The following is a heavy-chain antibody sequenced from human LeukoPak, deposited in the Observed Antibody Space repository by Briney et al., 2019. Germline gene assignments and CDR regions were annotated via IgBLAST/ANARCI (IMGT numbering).Heavy chain of an antibody. J-gene: IGHJ6*03. CDR3: ARDPVGGRNYYGSGSYYNEYYYYYMDV. CDR2: IDTDGSNT. Sequence: GGSLRLSCAASGFTFSSHRMSWVRQAPGKGLVWLSRIDTDGSNTNYADSVKGRFTISRDNAKNSLYLQMNSLRAEDTAVYYCARDPVGGRNYYGSGSYYNEYYYYYMDVWGKGTTVTVSS. D-gene: IGHD3-10*01. V-gene: IGHV3-74*01. CDR1: GFTFSSHR.